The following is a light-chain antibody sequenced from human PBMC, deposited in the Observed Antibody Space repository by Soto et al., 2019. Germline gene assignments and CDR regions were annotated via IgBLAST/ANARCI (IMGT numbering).Light chain of an antibody. CDR1: QSVTNNN. Sequence: EIVLTQSPGTLSLSPGERVTLSCRASQSVTNNNLAWFQQKPGQAPRLLIHAASTSAVGIPVRFSGGGSGTDFTLAISRLAPEDFAVYYCHQYGNGAYTFGQGTKVEMK. CDR3: HQYGNGAYT. V-gene: IGKV3-20*01. J-gene: IGKJ2*01. CDR2: AAS.